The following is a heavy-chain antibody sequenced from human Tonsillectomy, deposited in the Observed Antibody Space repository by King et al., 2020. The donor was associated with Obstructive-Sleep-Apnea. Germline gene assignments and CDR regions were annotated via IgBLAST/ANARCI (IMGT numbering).Heavy chain of an antibody. CDR2: IIPFFGIA. J-gene: IGHJ6*02. CDR1: GGTFSSYA. V-gene: IGHV1-69*17. Sequence: QLVQSGAEVKNYGSSVKVSCKASGGTFSSYAISWVRQAPGQGLEWMGGIIPFFGIANYAQKFQGRVTITADKSTSTAYMELSSLRSEDTAVYYCARSRKEMATIGDYYYGMDVWGQGTTVTVSS. D-gene: IGHD5-24*01. CDR3: ARSRKEMATIGDYYYGMDV.